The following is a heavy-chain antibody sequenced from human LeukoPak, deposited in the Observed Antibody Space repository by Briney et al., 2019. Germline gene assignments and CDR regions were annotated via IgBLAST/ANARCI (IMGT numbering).Heavy chain of an antibody. J-gene: IGHJ6*02. CDR2: IYYSGSI. V-gene: IGHV4-59*08. CDR1: GGSISSYY. Sequence: SETLSLTCTVSGGSISSYYWSWIRQPPGKGLEWIGYIYYSGSIKYNSSLKSRVTISVDTSKNQISLKLRSVTAADTAVYYCARSYYYGMDVWGQGTTVTVSS. CDR3: ARSYYYGMDV.